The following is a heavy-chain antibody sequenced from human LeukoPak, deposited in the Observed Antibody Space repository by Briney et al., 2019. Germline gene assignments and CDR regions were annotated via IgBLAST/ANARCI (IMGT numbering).Heavy chain of an antibody. CDR1: GYTFTSYV. Sequence: ASVKVSCKSSGYTFTSYVITWVRQAPGQGLEWVGWISAYNGDKSYARNLQGRVTMTTDTSTSTAYMELRSLRSHDTGVYYCARDKYCTSTSCSTVPGSIAKYFQHGGQGTLVTVSS. D-gene: IGHD2-2*01. V-gene: IGHV1-18*01. CDR3: ARDKYCTSTSCSTVPGSIAKYFQH. CDR2: ISAYNGDK. J-gene: IGHJ1*01.